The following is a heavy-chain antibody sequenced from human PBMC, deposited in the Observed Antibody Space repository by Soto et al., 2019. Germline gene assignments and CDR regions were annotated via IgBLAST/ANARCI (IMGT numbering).Heavy chain of an antibody. CDR2: IMPIIGTA. J-gene: IGHJ4*02. CDR3: ARDLEFRDGNISHLDY. D-gene: IGHD3-10*01. V-gene: IGHV1-69*01. Sequence: QVQLVQSGAEVKKPGSSVKVSCKASGGTFSSHVFNWVRQAPGQGLEWMGGIMPIIGTANYAQKFQGRVTITADEFTSTAYMERSSLRSEDTAVYYCARDLEFRDGNISHLDYWGQGTLVTVSS. CDR1: GGTFSSHV.